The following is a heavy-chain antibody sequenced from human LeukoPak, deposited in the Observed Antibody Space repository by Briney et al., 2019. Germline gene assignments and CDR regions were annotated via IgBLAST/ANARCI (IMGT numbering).Heavy chain of an antibody. D-gene: IGHD2-21*01. CDR3: ATFRSAYYDY. V-gene: IGHV3-13*01. CDR1: GFTFSNYG. Sequence: GGSLRLSCAASGFTFSNYGMAWVRQATGKGLEWVSAIGTAGDTYYPGSVKGRFTISRENAKNSLYLQMNSLRAWDTAVYYCATFRSAYYDYWGQGTLVTVSS. J-gene: IGHJ4*02. CDR2: IGTAGDT.